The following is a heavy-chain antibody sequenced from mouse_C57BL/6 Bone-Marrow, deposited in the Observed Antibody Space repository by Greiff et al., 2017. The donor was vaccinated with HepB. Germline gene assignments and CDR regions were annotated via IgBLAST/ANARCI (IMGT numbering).Heavy chain of an antibody. J-gene: IGHJ1*03. CDR1: GFNIKNTY. D-gene: IGHD1-1*01. Sequence: VQLQQSVAELVRPGASVKLSCTASGFNIKNTYMHWVKQRPEQGLEWIGRIDPANGNTKYAPKFQGKATITADTSSNTAYLQLSSMTSEDTAIYYCARSLHYYGSSHWYFDVWGTGTTVTVSS. CDR3: ARSLHYYGSSHWYFDV. CDR2: IDPANGNT. V-gene: IGHV14-3*01.